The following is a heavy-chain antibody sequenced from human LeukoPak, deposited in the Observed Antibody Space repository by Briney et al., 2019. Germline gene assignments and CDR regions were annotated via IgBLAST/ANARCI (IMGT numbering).Heavy chain of an antibody. J-gene: IGHJ4*02. V-gene: IGHV3-23*01. CDR1: GFTFSSYA. D-gene: IGHD3-22*01. Sequence: GGSLRLSCAASGFTFSSYAMSWVRQAPGKGLEWVSAISGSGGSTYYADSVKGRFTISRDNSKNTLYLQMNSLRAEDTAVYYCAKETYYYDSSGYLFDCWGQGTLVTVSS. CDR2: ISGSGGST. CDR3: AKETYYYDSSGYLFDC.